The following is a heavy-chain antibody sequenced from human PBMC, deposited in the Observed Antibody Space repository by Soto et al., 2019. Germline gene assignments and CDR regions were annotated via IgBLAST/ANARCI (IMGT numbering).Heavy chain of an antibody. CDR2: ISYDGSNK. CDR1: GFTFSSYA. Sequence: QVQLVESGGGVVQPGRSLRLSCAASGFTFSSYAMHWVRQAPGKGLEWVALISYDGSNKYFADSVKGRFTISRDNSKNXXXXXXXXXXAXXXXXXXXXXXXXXXSXLGIDYWGQGTVVTVSS. CDR3: XXXXXXXSXLGIDY. J-gene: IGHJ4*02. V-gene: IGHV3-30-3*01. D-gene: IGHD1-26*01.